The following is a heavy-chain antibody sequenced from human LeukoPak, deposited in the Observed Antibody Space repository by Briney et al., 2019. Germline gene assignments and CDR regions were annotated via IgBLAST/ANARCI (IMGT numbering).Heavy chain of an antibody. CDR3: ARLVYYYYYMDV. J-gene: IGHJ6*03. V-gene: IGHV4-59*08. CDR2: IYYSGST. D-gene: IGHD2-15*01. Sequence: SETLSLTCSVSGGSIRSYYWSWIRQPPGKGLEWIGYIYYSGSTNYNPSLKSRVTISVDTSKNQFSLKLSSVTAADTAVYYCARLVYYYYYMDVWGKGTTVTISS. CDR1: GGSIRSYY.